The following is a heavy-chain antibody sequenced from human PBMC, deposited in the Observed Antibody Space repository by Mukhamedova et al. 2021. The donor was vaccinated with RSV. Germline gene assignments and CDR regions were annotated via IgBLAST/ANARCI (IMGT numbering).Heavy chain of an antibody. D-gene: IGHD2-15*01. CDR2: ISSSSSYI. Sequence: NWVRQAPGKGLEWVSSISSSSSYIYYADSVKGRFTISRDNAKNSLYLQMNSLRAEDTAVYYCARGRCSGGSCYSFDYWGQGTLVTV. V-gene: IGHV3-21*01. CDR3: ARGRCSGGSCYSFDY. J-gene: IGHJ4*02.